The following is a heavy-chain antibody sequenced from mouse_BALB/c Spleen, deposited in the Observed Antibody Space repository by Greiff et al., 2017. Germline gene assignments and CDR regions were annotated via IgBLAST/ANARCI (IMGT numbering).Heavy chain of an antibody. Sequence: EVKLMESGGGLVKPGGSLKLSCAASGFTFSDYYMYWVRQTPEKRLEWVATISDGGSYTYYPDSVKGRFTISRDNAKNNLYLQMSSLKSEDTAMYYCARGGTYYRFYAMDYWGQGTSVTVSS. CDR2: ISDGGSYT. CDR3: ARGGTYYRFYAMDY. D-gene: IGHD2-14*01. V-gene: IGHV5-4*02. J-gene: IGHJ4*01. CDR1: GFTFSDYY.